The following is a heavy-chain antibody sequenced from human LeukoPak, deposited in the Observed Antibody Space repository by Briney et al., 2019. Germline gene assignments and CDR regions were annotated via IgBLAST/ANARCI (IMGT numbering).Heavy chain of an antibody. CDR2: MNPNSGNT. CDR1: GYTFSSYD. J-gene: IGHJ1*01. Sequence: GASVKVSCKSSGYTFSSYDINWVRQATGQGLEWMGWMNPNSGNTGYAQKFQGRLNMTRNTSIDTAYMELSSLRSDDTAVYYCARRVGRGWPVQHWGQGTLVTVSS. CDR3: ARRVGRGWPVQH. V-gene: IGHV1-8*01. D-gene: IGHD2-15*01.